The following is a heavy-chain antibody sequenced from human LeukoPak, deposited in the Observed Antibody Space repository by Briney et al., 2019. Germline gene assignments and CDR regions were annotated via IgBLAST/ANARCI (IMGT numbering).Heavy chain of an antibody. V-gene: IGHV3-23*01. J-gene: IGHJ4*02. CDR2: ISGSGDFT. D-gene: IGHD1-20*01. Sequence: QPGGSLRLSCVASGFTFSNYGMSWVRQAPGKGLEWVSDISGSGDFTYYADSVKGRFTISRDNSKNTLYLQMNSLRAEDTAVYYCAKAASGNWNDVSDYWGQGTLVTVSS. CDR1: GFTFSNYG. CDR3: AKAASGNWNDVSDY.